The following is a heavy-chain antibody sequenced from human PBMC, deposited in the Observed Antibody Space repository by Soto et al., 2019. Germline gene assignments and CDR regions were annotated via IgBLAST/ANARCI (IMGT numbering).Heavy chain of an antibody. D-gene: IGHD3-22*01. Sequence: ETLSLTCRVSGVSLTSHYWTWIRQSPGKGLEWIGYIYYSGSTNYSPSLKSRLTMSIDTPSNQFSLNLSSVTAADTAIYYCARLRDRSGTPSIYNGIDVWGPGTMVTVSS. CDR1: GVSLTSHY. CDR3: ARLRDRSGTPSIYNGIDV. CDR2: IYYSGST. V-gene: IGHV4-59*11. J-gene: IGHJ6*02.